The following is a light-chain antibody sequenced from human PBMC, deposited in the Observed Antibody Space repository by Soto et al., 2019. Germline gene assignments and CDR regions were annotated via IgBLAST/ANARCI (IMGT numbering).Light chain of an antibody. CDR3: SSYTSSSRV. V-gene: IGLV2-14*01. Sequence: QSVLTQPASVSGSPGQSITISCTGTSSDVGGYNYVSWYQQHPGKAPKLMIHDVSNRPSGVSNRFSGSKSGNTASLTISGLQAEDEADYYCSSYTSSSRVFGGGTKLTVL. CDR2: DVS. CDR1: SSDVGGYNY. J-gene: IGLJ3*02.